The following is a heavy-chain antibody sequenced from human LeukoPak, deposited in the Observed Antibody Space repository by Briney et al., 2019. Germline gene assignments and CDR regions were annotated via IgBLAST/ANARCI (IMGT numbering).Heavy chain of an antibody. Sequence: ASVKVSCKASGYTFTSYDINWVRQATGQGLEWMGWMNPNSGNTGYAQKFQGRVTMTRNTSISTAYMELSSLRSEDTAVYYCANPGATPAMYSGYDRRDMDVWGKGTTVTVSS. CDR3: ANPGATPAMYSGYDRRDMDV. J-gene: IGHJ6*03. CDR1: GYTFTSYD. D-gene: IGHD5-12*01. CDR2: MNPNSGNT. V-gene: IGHV1-8*01.